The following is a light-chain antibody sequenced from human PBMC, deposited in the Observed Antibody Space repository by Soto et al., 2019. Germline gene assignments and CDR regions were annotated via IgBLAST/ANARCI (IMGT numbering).Light chain of an antibody. CDR1: QVIKND. CDR2: VAS. CDR3: QQYYGPPYT. V-gene: IGKV1-6*01. Sequence: AIQVTQSPSSLSASVGERVTITCRASQVIKNDLSWYQQRPGRDPKLLIYVASNLQSGVPSRFSGSGSGTDFTLTISSLQPEDVALYYCQQYYGPPYTFGQGTKLEIK. J-gene: IGKJ2*01.